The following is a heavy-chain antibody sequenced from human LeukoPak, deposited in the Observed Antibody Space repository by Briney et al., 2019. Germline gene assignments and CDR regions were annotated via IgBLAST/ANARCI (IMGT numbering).Heavy chain of an antibody. D-gene: IGHD3-16*02. Sequence: SQTLSLTCTVSGGSISSGDYYWSWIRQHPGKGLEWIGYIYYSGSTYYNPSLKSRVTISVDTSKNQFSLKLSSVTAADTAVYYCARTPTVWGSYRYTSDYWGQGTLVTVSS. CDR2: IYYSGST. J-gene: IGHJ4*02. CDR1: GGSISSGDYY. V-gene: IGHV4-30-4*08. CDR3: ARTPTVWGSYRYTSDY.